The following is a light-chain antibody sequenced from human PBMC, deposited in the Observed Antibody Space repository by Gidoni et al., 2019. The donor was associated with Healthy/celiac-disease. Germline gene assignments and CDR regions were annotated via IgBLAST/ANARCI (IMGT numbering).Light chain of an antibody. CDR1: QSLLHSNGYNY. V-gene: IGKV2-28*01. CDR2: LGS. CDR3: MQALQTL. J-gene: IGKJ4*01. Sequence: IVMTQSQLSLPVTPGEPASISCRSSQSLLHSNGYNYLDWYLQKPGQSPQLLRYLGSNRASGVPDRFSGSGSGTDFTLKISRVEAEDVGVYYCMQALQTLFGGGTKVEIK.